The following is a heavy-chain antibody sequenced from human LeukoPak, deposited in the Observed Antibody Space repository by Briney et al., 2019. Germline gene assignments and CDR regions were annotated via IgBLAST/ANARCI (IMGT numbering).Heavy chain of an antibody. J-gene: IGHJ4*02. CDR3: AKDTGITMIVVVITTAGYFDY. V-gene: IGHV3-33*06. CDR1: GFTFSSYG. CDR2: IWYDGSNK. Sequence: GGSLRLSCAASGFTFSSYGMHWVRQAPGKGLEWVAVIWYDGSNKYYADSVKGRFTISRDNSKNTLYLQMNSLRAEDTAVYYCAKDTGITMIVVVITTAGYFDYWGQGTLVTVSS. D-gene: IGHD3-22*01.